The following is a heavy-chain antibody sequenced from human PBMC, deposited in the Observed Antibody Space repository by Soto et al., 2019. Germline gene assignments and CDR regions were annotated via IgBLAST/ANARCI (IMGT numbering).Heavy chain of an antibody. J-gene: IGHJ3*02. CDR2: IWYDGSNK. V-gene: IGHV3-33*01. D-gene: IGHD4-17*01. Sequence: QVQLVESGGGVVQPGRSLRLSCVASGFTFSSYGMNWVRQAPGKGLEWVAVIWYDGSNKYYADSVKGRFTISRDNSKNTLYLQMNSLRAEDTAVYYCARDFSTVNDAFDIWGQGTMVTVSS. CDR3: ARDFSTVNDAFDI. CDR1: GFTFSSYG.